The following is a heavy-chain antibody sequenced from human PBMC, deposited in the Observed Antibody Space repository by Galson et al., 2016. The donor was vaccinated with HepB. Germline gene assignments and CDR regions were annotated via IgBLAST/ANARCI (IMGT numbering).Heavy chain of an antibody. J-gene: IGHJ2*01. V-gene: IGHV1-46*01. CDR2: INPSGGTT. D-gene: IGHD3-3*01. CDR1: GYMFTSYS. CDR3: ARDRGSGFLRYFDL. Sequence: SVKVSCKGSGYMFTSYSIHWVRQAPGQGLEWMGIINPSGGTTTYAQRFQGRVTMARDTSTSTVYMELSTLRSEDTAMYYCARDRGSGFLRYFDLWGRGTLVTVSS.